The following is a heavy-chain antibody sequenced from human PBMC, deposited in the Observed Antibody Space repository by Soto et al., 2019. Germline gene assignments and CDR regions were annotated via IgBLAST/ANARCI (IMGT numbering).Heavy chain of an antibody. CDR1: GGTFSSYA. CDR2: IIPIFGTA. Sequence: QVQLVQSGAEVQKPGSSVKVSCKASGGTFSSYAISWVRQAPGQGLEWMGGIIPIFGTANYAQKFQGRVTIPADESTRTAYMELSSLRSEDTAVYYCVVGYCSSTSCYRVGYYYGMDVWGQGTTVTVSS. CDR3: VVGYCSSTSCYRVGYYYGMDV. D-gene: IGHD2-2*02. J-gene: IGHJ6*02. V-gene: IGHV1-69*01.